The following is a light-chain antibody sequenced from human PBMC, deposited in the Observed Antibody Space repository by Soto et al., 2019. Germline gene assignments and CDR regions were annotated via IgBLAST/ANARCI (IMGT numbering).Light chain of an antibody. Sequence: QSPLTQPRSVSGSPGQSVTISCTGSSSDVGAYNYVSWYQQRPGKAPKLIIYDVIKRPSGVPDRFSGSKSGNTASLSISGLQAEDEADYYCCSYAGGNTLYIFGTGTKLTVL. V-gene: IGLV2-11*01. J-gene: IGLJ1*01. CDR1: SSDVGAYNY. CDR3: CSYAGGNTLYI. CDR2: DVI.